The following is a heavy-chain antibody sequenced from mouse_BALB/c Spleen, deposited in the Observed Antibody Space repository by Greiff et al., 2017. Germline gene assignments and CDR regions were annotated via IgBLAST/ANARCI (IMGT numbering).Heavy chain of an antibody. CDR1: GFTFSSFG. Sequence: EVKLVESGGGLVQPGGSRKLSCAASGFTFSSFGMHWVRQAPEKGLEWVAYISSGSSTIYYADTVKGRFTISRDNPKNTLFLQMTSLRSEDTAMYYCARGNWDLDYWGQGTTLTVSS. CDR2: ISSGSSTI. D-gene: IGHD4-1*01. CDR3: ARGNWDLDY. J-gene: IGHJ2*01. V-gene: IGHV5-17*02.